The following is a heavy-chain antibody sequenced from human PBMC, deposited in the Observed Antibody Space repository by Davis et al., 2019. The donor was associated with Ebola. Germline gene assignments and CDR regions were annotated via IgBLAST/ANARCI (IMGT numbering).Heavy chain of an antibody. CDR2: INTDGSST. V-gene: IGHV3-74*01. Sequence: HTGGSLRLSCAASGFTFSNYWMHWVRQAPGKGLVWVSRINTDGSSTNYADSVKGRFTISRDNAKNTLYLQMNSLRAEDTAVYYCARRGYSSGWYRPIDVWGKGTTVTVSS. CDR3: ARRGYSSGWYRPIDV. D-gene: IGHD6-19*01. J-gene: IGHJ6*04. CDR1: GFTFSNYW.